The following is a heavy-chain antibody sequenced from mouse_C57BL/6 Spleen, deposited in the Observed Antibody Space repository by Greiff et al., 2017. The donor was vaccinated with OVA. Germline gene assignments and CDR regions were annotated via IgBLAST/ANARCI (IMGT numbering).Heavy chain of an antibody. Sequence: EVKLVESGGGLVKPGGSLKLSCAASGFTFSDYGMHWVRQAPEKGLEWVAYLSSGSSTIYYADTVKGRFTISRDNAKNTLFLQMTSLRSEDTAMYYCARDSYYGSSPFAYWGQGTLVTVSA. CDR3: ARDSYYGSSPFAY. J-gene: IGHJ3*01. CDR2: LSSGSSTI. CDR1: GFTFSDYG. D-gene: IGHD1-1*01. V-gene: IGHV5-17*01.